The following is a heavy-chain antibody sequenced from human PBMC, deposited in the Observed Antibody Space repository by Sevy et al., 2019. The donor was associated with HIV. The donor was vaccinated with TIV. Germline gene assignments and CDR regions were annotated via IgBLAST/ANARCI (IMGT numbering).Heavy chain of an antibody. D-gene: IGHD3-16*01. CDR3: ARDGSSGGLFLKDYYYFGMDV. V-gene: IGHV3-30*04. CDR1: GFTFSSYA. CDR2: ISYDGNNK. J-gene: IGHJ6*02. Sequence: GGSLRLSCAASGFTFSSYAMHWVRQAPGKGLEWVAVISYDGNNKYHADSVKDRLTISRDNSKNTLYLQMNSLRDEDTAVYYCARDGSSGGLFLKDYYYFGMDVWGQGTTVTVSS.